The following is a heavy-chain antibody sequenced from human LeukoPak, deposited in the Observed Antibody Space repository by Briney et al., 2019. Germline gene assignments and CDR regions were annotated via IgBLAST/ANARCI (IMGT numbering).Heavy chain of an antibody. CDR2: INPSGGST. CDR1: GYTFTSYY. V-gene: IGHV1-46*01. Sequence: ASVKVSCKASGYTFTSYYMHWVRQAPGQGLEWMGIINPSGGSTSYAQKFQGRVTMTRDTSTSTVYMELSSLRSEDTAVHYCARAPIITMVRGVIIQEPNWFDPWGQGTLVTVSS. CDR3: ARAPIITMVRGVIIQEPNWFDP. J-gene: IGHJ5*02. D-gene: IGHD3-10*01.